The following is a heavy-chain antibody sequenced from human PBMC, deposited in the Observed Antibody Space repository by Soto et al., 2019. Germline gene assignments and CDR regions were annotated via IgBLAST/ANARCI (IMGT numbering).Heavy chain of an antibody. V-gene: IGHV4-39*01. CDR3: ASPYTDYYDSSGYPY. D-gene: IGHD3-22*01. Sequence: PSETLSLTCTVSGGSISSSSYYWGWIRQPPGKGLEWIGSIYYSGSTYYNPSLKSRVTISVDTSKNQFSLKLSSVTAADTTVYYCASPYTDYYDSSGYPYWGQGTLVTVSS. CDR1: GGSISSSSYY. J-gene: IGHJ4*02. CDR2: IYYSGST.